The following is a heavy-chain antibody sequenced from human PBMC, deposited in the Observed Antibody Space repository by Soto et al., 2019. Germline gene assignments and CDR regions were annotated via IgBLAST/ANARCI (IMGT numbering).Heavy chain of an antibody. CDR1: GGSFSGYY. J-gene: IGHJ3*02. D-gene: IGHD4-17*01. Sequence: QVQLQQWGAGLLKPSETLSLTCAVYGGSFSGYYWSWIRQPPGKGLEWIGEINHSGSTNYNPSLKSRVTISVDTSKNQFPLKLSSVTAADTAVYYCARGGDYDSDAFDIWGQGTMVTVSS. CDR2: INHSGST. CDR3: ARGGDYDSDAFDI. V-gene: IGHV4-34*01.